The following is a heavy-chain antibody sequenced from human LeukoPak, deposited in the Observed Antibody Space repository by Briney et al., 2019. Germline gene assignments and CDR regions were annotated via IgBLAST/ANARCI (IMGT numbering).Heavy chain of an antibody. V-gene: IGHV4-4*07. D-gene: IGHD3-22*01. CDR2: IYTSGST. CDR3: AREAHYYDSSGPIPNDAFDI. CDR1: GGSISSYY. J-gene: IGHJ3*02. Sequence: SETLSLTCTVSGGSISSYYWSWIRQPAGKGLEWIGRIYTSGSTNYNPSLKSRVTMSVDTSKNQFSLKLSSVTAAGTAVYYCAREAHYYDSSGPIPNDAFDIWGQGTMVTVSS.